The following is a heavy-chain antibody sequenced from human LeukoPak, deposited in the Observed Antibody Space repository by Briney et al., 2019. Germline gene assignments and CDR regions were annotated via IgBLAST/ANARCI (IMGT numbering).Heavy chain of an antibody. V-gene: IGHV4-59*01. J-gene: IGHJ5*02. Sequence: SETLSLTCTISGASISSFYWSWIRQPPGKGLEWIGCINYSGSTNYNPSLKSRVTISIDTSKNQMSLKLRSVIAADTAVYYCARLVPAAWWFDPWGQGTLVTVSS. CDR3: ARLVPAAWWFDP. CDR2: INYSGST. CDR1: GASISSFY. D-gene: IGHD2-2*01.